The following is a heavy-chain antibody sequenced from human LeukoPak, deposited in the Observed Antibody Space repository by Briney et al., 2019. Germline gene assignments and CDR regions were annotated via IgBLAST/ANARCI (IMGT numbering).Heavy chain of an antibody. J-gene: IGHJ3*02. CDR1: GFTFSNYR. D-gene: IGHD1-26*01. Sequence: GGSLRLSCAASGFTFSNYRMSWVRQAPGIGLQWVANIKQDGGEKYYVDSVKGRFTISRDNAKNSLSLQMNSLRAEDTAVYYCARARYSGTYSGALDIWGPGTMVTVSS. CDR2: IKQDGGEK. CDR3: ARARYSGTYSGALDI. V-gene: IGHV3-7*04.